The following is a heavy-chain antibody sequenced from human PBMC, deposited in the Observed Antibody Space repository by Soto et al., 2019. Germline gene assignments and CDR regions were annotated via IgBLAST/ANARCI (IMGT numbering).Heavy chain of an antibody. CDR3: ERGWEYYGMHV. D-gene: IGHD1-26*01. CDR2: IYYRGNT. Sequence: SETLSLTCTVSGGSISSDDYYWNWIRQRPGKGLEWIGNIYYRGNTNYNPSLKSRIIMSMDMSENQFSLKLTSVTAADTAVYYCERGWEYYGMHVWGQGTTVTVSS. CDR1: GGSISSDDYY. V-gene: IGHV4-31*03. J-gene: IGHJ6*02.